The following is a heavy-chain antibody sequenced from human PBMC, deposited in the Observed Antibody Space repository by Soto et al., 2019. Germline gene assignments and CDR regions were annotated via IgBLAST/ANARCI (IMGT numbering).Heavy chain of an antibody. CDR2: IDYSGSA. CDR3: ARLVQKEGGILSNYYYGVDV. CDR1: GGSVSSGYYY. D-gene: IGHD3-10*01. V-gene: IGHV4-61*01. J-gene: IGHJ6*02. Sequence: QVQLQESGPGLVKPSETLSLTCTVSGGSVSSGYYYWSWIRQPPGKALEWIVNIDYSGSANYKPSLKSRVTISVDTSKNPFSLKLSSVTAADTAVYYCARLVQKEGGILSNYYYGVDVWGQGTTVTVSS.